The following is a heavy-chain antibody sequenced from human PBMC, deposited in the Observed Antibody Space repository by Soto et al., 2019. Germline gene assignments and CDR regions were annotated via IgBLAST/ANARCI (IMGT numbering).Heavy chain of an antibody. J-gene: IGHJ3*02. CDR1: GFTFSSYA. CDR3: AKDLSVVDDAFDI. D-gene: IGHD2-15*01. V-gene: IGHV3-23*01. CDR2: ISGSGGST. Sequence: HPGGSLRLSCAASGFTFSSYAMSWVRQAPGKGLEWVSAISGSGGSTYYADSVKGRFTISRDNSKNTLYLQMNSLRAEDTAVYYCAKDLSVVDDAFDIWGQGTMVTVSS.